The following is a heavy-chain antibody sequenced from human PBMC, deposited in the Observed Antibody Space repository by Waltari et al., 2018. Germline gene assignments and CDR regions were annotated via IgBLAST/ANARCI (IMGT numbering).Heavy chain of an antibody. Sequence: QVQLVESGGGVVQPGGSLRLSCAASGFTFSSYGMHWVRQAPGKGLEWVAFIRYDGSNKYYADSVKGRFTISRDNSKNTLYLQMNSLRAEDTAVYYCAKSGIAVDYWGQGTLVTVSS. CDR1: GFTFSSYG. CDR2: IRYDGSNK. V-gene: IGHV3-30*02. J-gene: IGHJ4*02. D-gene: IGHD6-19*01. CDR3: AKSGIAVDY.